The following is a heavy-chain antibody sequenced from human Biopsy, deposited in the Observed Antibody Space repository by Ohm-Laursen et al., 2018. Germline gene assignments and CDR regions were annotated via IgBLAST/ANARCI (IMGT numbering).Heavy chain of an antibody. V-gene: IGHV1-69*06. CDR1: GYTFTTYG. CDR2: IIPTFDTP. CDR3: AGGAAKWNPYDH. Sequence: GATVKISCKASGYTFTTYGISWVRQAPGQGLEWMGRIIPTFDTPTYAPDFQGRVTFTADKSTGTAHLDLSRLRSEDTAIYYCAGGAAKWNPYDHWGQGTTVTVSS. J-gene: IGHJ6*02. D-gene: IGHD1-1*01.